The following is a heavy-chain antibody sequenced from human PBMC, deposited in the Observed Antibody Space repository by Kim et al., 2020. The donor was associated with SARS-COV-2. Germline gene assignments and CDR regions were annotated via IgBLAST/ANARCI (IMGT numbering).Heavy chain of an antibody. CDR2: IYYSGST. D-gene: IGHD6-13*01. J-gene: IGHJ3*02. Sequence: SETLSLTCTVSGGSISSYYWSWIRQPPGKGLEWIGYIYYSGSTNYNPSLKSRVTISVDTSKNQFSLKLSSVTAAATAVYYCARGGPGYSRSWSLPIDAFDIWGQGTMVTVSS. V-gene: IGHV4-59*01. CDR3: ARGGPGYSRSWSLPIDAFDI. CDR1: GGSISSYY.